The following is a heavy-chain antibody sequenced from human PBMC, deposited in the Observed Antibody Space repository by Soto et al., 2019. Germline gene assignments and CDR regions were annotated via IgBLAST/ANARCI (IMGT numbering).Heavy chain of an antibody. CDR1: GFTFSSCE. Sequence: EVQLVESGGGLVQPGGSLRLSCAASGFTFSSCEMNWVRQAPGKGLEWVSYISSSGSTIYYADSVKGRFTISRDNAKNSLYLQMNSLRAEDTAVYYCARKYYYDSSGYIYYFDYWGQGTLVTVSS. CDR2: ISSSGSTI. D-gene: IGHD3-22*01. V-gene: IGHV3-48*03. CDR3: ARKYYYDSSGYIYYFDY. J-gene: IGHJ4*02.